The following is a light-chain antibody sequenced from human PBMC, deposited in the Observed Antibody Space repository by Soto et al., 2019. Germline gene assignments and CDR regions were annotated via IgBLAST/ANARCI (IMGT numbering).Light chain of an antibody. CDR1: NSDVGRYNS. CDR2: AVR. CDR3: ATWDTSLKGVV. Sequence: QSVLTQPHSVSGSPGQSVTISCTGTNSDVGRYNSVSWYQQLPGKAPKIIISAVRQRPSGVPDRFSGSKTGTSATLAITGLQTGDEAEYFCATWDTSLKGVVFGGGTKLTVL. J-gene: IGLJ2*01. V-gene: IGLV2-11*01.